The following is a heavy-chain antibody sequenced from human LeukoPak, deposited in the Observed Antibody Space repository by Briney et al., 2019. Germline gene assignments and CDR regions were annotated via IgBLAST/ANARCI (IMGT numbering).Heavy chain of an antibody. CDR3: AGDYEGDDSSGYYAVHFDY. CDR1: GFTFSSYW. CDR2: IKQDGSEK. Sequence: TGGSLRPSCAASGFTFSSYWMSWVRQAPGKGLEWVANIKQDGSEKYYVDSVKGRFTISRDNAKNSLYLQMNSLRAEDTAVYYCAGDYEGDDSSGYYAVHFDYWGQGTLVTVSS. D-gene: IGHD3-22*01. J-gene: IGHJ4*02. V-gene: IGHV3-7*01.